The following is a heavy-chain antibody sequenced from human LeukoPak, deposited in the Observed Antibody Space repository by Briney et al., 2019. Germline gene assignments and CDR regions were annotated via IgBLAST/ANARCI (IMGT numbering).Heavy chain of an antibody. J-gene: IGHJ4*02. D-gene: IGHD1-26*01. CDR2: IKSKTAGGTT. Sequence: PGGSLRLSCAASGFTFSNAWMNWVRQAPGKGLEWVGRIKSKTAGGTTDYAAPVKGRFTISRDDSKNTLYLQMNSLKTEDTAVYYCTTGESLVGTTVHVRWADWGQGALVTVSS. V-gene: IGHV3-15*07. CDR1: GFTFSNAW. CDR3: TTGESLVGTTVHVRWAD.